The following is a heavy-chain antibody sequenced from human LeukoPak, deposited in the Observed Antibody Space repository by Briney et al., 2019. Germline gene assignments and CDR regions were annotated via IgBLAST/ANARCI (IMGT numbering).Heavy chain of an antibody. V-gene: IGHV4-38-2*02. J-gene: IGHJ5*01. CDR2: IYHSGST. D-gene: IGHD2-15*01. Sequence: PSETLSLTCTVSGYSISSGYYWGWIRQPPGKGLEWIGSIYHSGSTFYNPSLKSRVTKSVDTSKNPVPLRLISVPAADTAVYYCARLSGIYCDRGSCFNYFDSWGQGALVTVSS. CDR3: ARLSGIYCDRGSCFNYFDS. CDR1: GYSISSGYY.